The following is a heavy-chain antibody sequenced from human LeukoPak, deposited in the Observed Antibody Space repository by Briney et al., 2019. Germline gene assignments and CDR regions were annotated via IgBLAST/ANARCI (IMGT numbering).Heavy chain of an antibody. CDR3: TGGGWSTDAFDI. CDR1: GFTFSNAW. V-gene: IGHV3-23*01. CDR2: ITGSGGST. D-gene: IGHD6-19*01. Sequence: GGSLRLSCAASGFTFSNAWMSWVRQAPGKGLEWVSGITGSGGSTNYADSVKGRFTISRDNSKNTLYLQMSSLRAEDTAVYYCTGGGWSTDAFDIWGQGTMVTVSS. J-gene: IGHJ3*02.